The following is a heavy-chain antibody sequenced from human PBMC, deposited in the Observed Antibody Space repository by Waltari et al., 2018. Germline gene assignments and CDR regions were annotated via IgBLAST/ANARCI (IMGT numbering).Heavy chain of an antibody. Sequence: QVQLQQWGAGLLKPSETLSLTCAVYGGSFRGSYWSWIRQPPGKGLEWIGEINHSGSTNYNPSLKSRVTISVDTSKNQFSLKLSSVTAADTAVYYCARKWELLRNWFDPWGQGTLVTVSS. CDR2: INHSGST. CDR3: ARKWELLRNWFDP. V-gene: IGHV4-34*01. CDR1: GGSFRGSY. J-gene: IGHJ5*02. D-gene: IGHD1-26*01.